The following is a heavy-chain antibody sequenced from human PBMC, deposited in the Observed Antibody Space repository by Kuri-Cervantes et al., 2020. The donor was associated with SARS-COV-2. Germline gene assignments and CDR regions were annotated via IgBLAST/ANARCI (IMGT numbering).Heavy chain of an antibody. J-gene: IGHJ6*03. D-gene: IGHD4-11*01. CDR1: GFTVSSNY. CDR3: ARVRATVPNYYYYYYYMDV. Sequence: LTCAASGFTVSSNYMGWVRQAPGKGLEWVSVIYSGGSTYYADSVKGRFTISRDNSKNTLYLQMNSLRAEDTAVYYCARVRATVPNYYYYYYYMDVWGKGTTVTVSS. CDR2: IYSGGST. V-gene: IGHV3-53*01.